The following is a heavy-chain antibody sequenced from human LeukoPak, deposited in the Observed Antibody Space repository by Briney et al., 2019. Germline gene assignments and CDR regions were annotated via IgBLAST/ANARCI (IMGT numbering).Heavy chain of an antibody. Sequence: GGSLRLSCAASGFTFSSYAMHWVRQAPGKGLEWVAVISYDGSNKYYADSVKGRFTISRDNSKNTLYLQMNSLRAEDTAVYYCARGQYYDPYYFDYWGQGTLVTVSP. J-gene: IGHJ4*02. V-gene: IGHV3-30*01. CDR2: ISYDGSNK. D-gene: IGHD3-22*01. CDR3: ARGQYYDPYYFDY. CDR1: GFTFSSYA.